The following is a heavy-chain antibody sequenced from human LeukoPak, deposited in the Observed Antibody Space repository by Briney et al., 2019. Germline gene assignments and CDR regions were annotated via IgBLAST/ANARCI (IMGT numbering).Heavy chain of an antibody. CDR3: ARPLARGLDY. CDR2: IYPGDSDT. D-gene: IGHD3-16*01. Sequence: KVSCKASGYTFTTYWIGWVRQMPGKGLEWMGIIYPGDSDTRYSPSFQGQVTISADKSISTAYLQWSSLKASDTAMYYCARPLARGLDYWGQGTLVTVSS. J-gene: IGHJ4*02. CDR1: GYTFTTYW. V-gene: IGHV5-51*01.